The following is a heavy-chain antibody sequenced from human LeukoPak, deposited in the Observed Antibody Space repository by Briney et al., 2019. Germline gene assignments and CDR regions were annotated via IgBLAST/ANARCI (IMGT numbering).Heavy chain of an antibody. D-gene: IGHD5-18*01. V-gene: IGHV1-69*01. J-gene: IGHJ4*02. CDR3: ARPLVASYSGTAMAYFDY. CDR2: IIPIFGTA. CDR1: GGTFSSYA. Sequence: SVKVSCKASGGTFSSYAISWVRQAPGQGLEWMGGIIPIFGTANYAQKFQGRVTITADESTSTAYMELSSLRSEDTAVYYCARPLVASYSGTAMAYFDYWGQGTLVTVSS.